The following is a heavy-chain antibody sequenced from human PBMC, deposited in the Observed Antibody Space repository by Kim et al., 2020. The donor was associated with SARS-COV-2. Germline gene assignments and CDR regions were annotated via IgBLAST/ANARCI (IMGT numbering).Heavy chain of an antibody. Sequence: SETLSLTCTVSGGSISSSSYYWGWIRHPPGKGLEWIGSIYYSGSTYYNPSLKSRVTISVDTSKNQFSLKLSSVTAADTAVYYCAKHNWNDHYYSYLDVWG. V-gene: IGHV4-39*01. J-gene: IGHJ6*03. CDR1: GGSISSSSYY. CDR3: AKHNWNDHYYSYLDV. CDR2: IYYSGST. D-gene: IGHD1-1*01.